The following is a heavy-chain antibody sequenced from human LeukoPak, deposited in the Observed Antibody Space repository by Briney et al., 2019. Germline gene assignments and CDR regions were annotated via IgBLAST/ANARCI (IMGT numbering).Heavy chain of an antibody. Sequence: SETLSLTCTVSGDSIRSSNYYWGWIRQPPGKGLEWIGSIYYSGSTYYNPSLKSRVTMSVDTSKNQFSLKLSSVTAADTAMYYCVRFQRPGYSSACDWGQGTLVTVSS. CDR2: IYYSGST. CDR3: VRFQRPGYSSACD. V-gene: IGHV4-39*01. D-gene: IGHD6-19*01. J-gene: IGHJ4*02. CDR1: GDSIRSSNYY.